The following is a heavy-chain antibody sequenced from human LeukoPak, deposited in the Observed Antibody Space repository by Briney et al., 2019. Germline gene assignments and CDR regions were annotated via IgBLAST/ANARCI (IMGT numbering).Heavy chain of an antibody. V-gene: IGHV6-1*01. Sequence: SQTLSLTCAISGDSFSSKCVTWNWTRQSPSRGLEWLGSTYYRSTWYNDYAVYVRDRITVNPDTSMHQFSVHLNSVTPEGTAVYYCARRLTQYDCFDPWGQGILVTVSS. CDR1: GDSFSSKCVT. J-gene: IGHJ5*02. CDR3: ARRLTQYDCFDP. D-gene: IGHD2-2*01. CDR2: TYYRSTWYN.